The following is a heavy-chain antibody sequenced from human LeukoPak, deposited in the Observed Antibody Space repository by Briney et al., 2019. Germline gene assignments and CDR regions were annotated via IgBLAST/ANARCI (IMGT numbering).Heavy chain of an antibody. CDR1: GFTFSSYS. Sequence: PGGSLRLSCAASGFTFSSYSMNWVRQAPGKGLEWVSSISSSSSYIYYADSVKGRFTISRDNAKNSLYLQMNSLRAEDTAVYYCARDAVRWNWFDPWGQGTLVTVSS. D-gene: IGHD3-10*02. V-gene: IGHV3-21*01. CDR3: ARDAVRWNWFDP. CDR2: ISSSSSYI. J-gene: IGHJ5*02.